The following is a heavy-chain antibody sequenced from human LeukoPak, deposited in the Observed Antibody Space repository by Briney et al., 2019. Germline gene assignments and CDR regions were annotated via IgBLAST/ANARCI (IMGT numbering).Heavy chain of an antibody. CDR3: GKKYGLPTTTERSVQY. J-gene: IGHJ4*02. CDR1: GFSFSSYA. Sequence: PGGSLRLSCTASGFSFSSYAMNWVRQAPGKGLEWLSVLSGDSGITHYADSVKGRFTISRDNSKNTLYLQMNSLRAEDTAIYYCGKKYGLPTTTERSVQYGGQGTLVTVSS. D-gene: IGHD1-1*01. V-gene: IGHV3-23*01. CDR2: LSGDSGIT.